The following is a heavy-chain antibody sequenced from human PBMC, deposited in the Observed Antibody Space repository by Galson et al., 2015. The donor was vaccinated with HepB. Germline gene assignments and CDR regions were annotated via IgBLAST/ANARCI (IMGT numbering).Heavy chain of an antibody. CDR1: GGIFSISA. CDR2: IIPMDEVR. CDR3: ARAPRISFGQLMQPLTK. Sequence: SVKVSCKASGGIFSISAISWVRQAPGQGLEWMGGIIPMDEVRKTAKRFQARVTITADKPTNTAYMELSGLRSEDTAIYYCARAPRISFGQLMQPLTKWGLGSLVTVSS. J-gene: IGHJ1*01. V-gene: IGHV1-69*10. D-gene: IGHD3-10*01.